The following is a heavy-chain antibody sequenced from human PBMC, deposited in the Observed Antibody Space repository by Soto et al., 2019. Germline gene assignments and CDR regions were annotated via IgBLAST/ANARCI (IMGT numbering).Heavy chain of an antibody. Sequence: GESLKISCKGSGYSFTSYWISWVRQMPGKGLEWMGRIDPSDSYTNYSPSFQGHVTISADKSISTAYLQWSSLKASDTAMYYCASHSGAAAGKNYYYHYGMDVWGQGTTVTVSS. V-gene: IGHV5-10-1*01. CDR2: IDPSDSYT. J-gene: IGHJ6*02. CDR3: ASHSGAAAGKNYYYHYGMDV. CDR1: GYSFTSYW. D-gene: IGHD6-13*01.